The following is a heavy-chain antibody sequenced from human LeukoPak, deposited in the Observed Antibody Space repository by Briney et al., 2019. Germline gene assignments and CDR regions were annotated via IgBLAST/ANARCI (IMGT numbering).Heavy chain of an antibody. V-gene: IGHV1-2*02. Sequence: ASVKVSCKASGYSFIGYYIHWVRQAPGQGLEWMGWIHPNSGGANYAQKFQGRVTLTRDTSISTAYMELSSLRSDDTAVYYCARDLGIAAASDYWGQGTLVTVSS. CDR3: ARDLGIAAASDY. CDR1: GYSFIGYY. CDR2: IHPNSGGA. J-gene: IGHJ4*02. D-gene: IGHD6-13*01.